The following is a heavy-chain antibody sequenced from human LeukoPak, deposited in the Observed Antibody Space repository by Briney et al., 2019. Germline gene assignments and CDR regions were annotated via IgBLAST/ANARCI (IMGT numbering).Heavy chain of an antibody. V-gene: IGHV1-18*01. J-gene: IGHJ5*02. CDR3: ARGGIVGVNNWFDP. Sequence: ASVKVSCKASGYTFTSYDITWVRQAPGQGLEWVGWISGYNGNTNYAQKLQGRVTMTTDTSTSTAYMELRSLRSDDTAVYYCARGGIVGVNNWFDPWGQGTLVTASS. D-gene: IGHD1-26*01. CDR1: GYTFTSYD. CDR2: ISGYNGNT.